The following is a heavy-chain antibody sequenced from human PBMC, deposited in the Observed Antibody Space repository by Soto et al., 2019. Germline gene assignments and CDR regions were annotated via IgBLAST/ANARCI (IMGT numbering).Heavy chain of an antibody. CDR3: ARTLGGGNWFDP. V-gene: IGHV1-8*02. D-gene: IGHD3-16*01. CDR2: MNPNSGNT. CDR1: GGTFSSYA. J-gene: IGHJ5*02. Sequence: GASVKVSCKASGGTFSSYAISWVRQAPGQGLERMGWMNPNSGNTGYAQKFQGRVTMTRNTSISTAYMELSSLRSGDTAVYYCARTLGGGNWFDPWGQGTLVTVSS.